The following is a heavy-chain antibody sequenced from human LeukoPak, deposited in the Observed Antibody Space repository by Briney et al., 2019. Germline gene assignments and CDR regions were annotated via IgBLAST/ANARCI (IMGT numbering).Heavy chain of an antibody. CDR2: ISGSGGST. V-gene: IGHV3-23*01. D-gene: IGHD2-15*01. CDR1: GFTFSGFA. J-gene: IGHJ5*02. Sequence: GGSLRLSWAASGFTFSGFAMSWVGQAPGKGLEWVSAISGSGGSTYYADSVKGRFTISRDNSKNTLYLQMNGLRAEDTAVYYCAKKGAATQYNWFDPWGQGTLVTVSS. CDR3: AKKGAATQYNWFDP.